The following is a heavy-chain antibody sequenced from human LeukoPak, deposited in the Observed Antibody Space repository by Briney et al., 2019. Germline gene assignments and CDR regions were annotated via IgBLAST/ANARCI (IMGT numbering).Heavy chain of an antibody. CDR3: ARGLHPSTVTSWWFDP. J-gene: IGHJ5*02. D-gene: IGHD4-17*01. CDR1: GGCISSYY. Sequence: SETLSLTCTVSGGCISSYYWSWIRQPPGKGLEWIGYIYTSGSTNYNPSLKSRVTISVDTSKNQFSLKLSSVTAADTAVYYCARGLHPSTVTSWWFDPWGQGTLVTVSS. V-gene: IGHV4-4*09. CDR2: IYTSGST.